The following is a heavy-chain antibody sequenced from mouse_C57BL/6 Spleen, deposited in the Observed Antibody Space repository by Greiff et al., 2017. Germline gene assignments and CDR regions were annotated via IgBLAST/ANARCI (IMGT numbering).Heavy chain of an antibody. CDR2: INPVSGDT. V-gene: IGHV1-11*01. D-gene: IGHD2-1*01. J-gene: IGHJ2*01. Sequence: VQLQQSGADLVSPGASVTLSCKASGFTFTDHSMNWVQKTPGQGLEWIGRINPVSGDTNYTQKFMGKATFSVDRSSSTVYMVLNSLTSEDPAFYYCVGGNYAYWGQGTTVTVSS. CDR1: GFTFTDHS. CDR3: VGGNYAY.